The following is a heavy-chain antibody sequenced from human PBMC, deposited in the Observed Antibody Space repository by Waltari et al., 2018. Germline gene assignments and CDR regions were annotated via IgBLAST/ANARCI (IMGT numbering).Heavy chain of an antibody. Sequence: QVQLVQSGAEVKKPGASVKVSCKASGYTFTSYDINWVRQATGQGLEWMGWMNPNSGNTGYGEKVQGRDTMTGSSAMRTAYWEMSSLRAEDTAGYYSAGVYCTGGVCSPAAYFQHWGQGTLVTVSS. V-gene: IGHV1-8*02. J-gene: IGHJ1*01. CDR2: MNPNSGNT. CDR1: GYTFTSYD. D-gene: IGHD2-8*02. CDR3: AGVYCTGGVCSPAAYFQH.